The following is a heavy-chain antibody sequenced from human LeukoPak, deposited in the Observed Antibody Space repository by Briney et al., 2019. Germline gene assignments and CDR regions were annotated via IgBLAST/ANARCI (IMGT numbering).Heavy chain of an antibody. V-gene: IGHV4-59*08. D-gene: IGHD2-2*01. CDR2: IYYSGST. CDR3: ARRLGGRTINGMDV. J-gene: IGHJ6*02. Sequence: SEALSLTCTVSGGSISSYYWSWIRQPPRKGLEWIGYIYYSGSTNYNPSLKSRVTISVATSKNQFSMKLSSLTAADTAVYYCARRLGGRTINGMDVCGQGTTVTVSS. CDR1: GGSISSYY.